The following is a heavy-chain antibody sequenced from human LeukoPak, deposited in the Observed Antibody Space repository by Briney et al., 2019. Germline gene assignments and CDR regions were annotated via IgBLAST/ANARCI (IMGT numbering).Heavy chain of an antibody. V-gene: IGHV4-59*08. D-gene: IGHD3-22*01. J-gene: IGHJ6*03. CDR1: GGSISTYY. CDR2: IYYSGST. Sequence: PSQTLSLTCTVSGGSISTYYWSWIRQPPGKGLEWIGYIYYSGSTNYNPSLKSRVTISVDTSKNQFSLKLSSVTAADTAVYYCARGTYYYDSSGYPLNYYMDVWGKGTTVTVSS. CDR3: ARGTYYYDSSGYPLNYYMDV.